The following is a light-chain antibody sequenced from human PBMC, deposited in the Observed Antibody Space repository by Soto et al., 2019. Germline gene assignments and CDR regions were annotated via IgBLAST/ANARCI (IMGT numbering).Light chain of an antibody. Sequence: EILLTQSPGTLSLSPGERATLSCRASQSVSSSYLSWYQLKPGQAPRLLIYGASSRATGIPDRFSGSGSGTDFTLNISRLEPEDFAVYYCQQYGYSFRAFGQGPKVEL. CDR1: QSVSSSY. CDR2: GAS. J-gene: IGKJ1*01. V-gene: IGKV3-20*01. CDR3: QQYGYSFRA.